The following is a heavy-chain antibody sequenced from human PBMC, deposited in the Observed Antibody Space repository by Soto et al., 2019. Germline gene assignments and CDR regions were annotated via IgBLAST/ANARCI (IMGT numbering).Heavy chain of an antibody. CDR2: INPSGGST. CDR1: GCTFTSYF. V-gene: IGHV1-46*03. CDR3: ARGNSDYYHGMDV. J-gene: IGHJ6*02. Sequence: ASVQVYFKASGCTFTSYFMHYVRQDPGQGLEWMGIINPSGGSTSYSQKFQGRVTMTRDTSTSTVYMELSSLRSEDTAVYYCARGNSDYYHGMDVCGQGTTVTVSS. D-gene: IGHD1-26*01.